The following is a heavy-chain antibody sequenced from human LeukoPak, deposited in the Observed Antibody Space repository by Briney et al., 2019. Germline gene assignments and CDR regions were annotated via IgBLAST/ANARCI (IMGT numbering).Heavy chain of an antibody. CDR3: AKITKATTPNY. CDR2: ITDSGRKT. CDR1: GLTFSNYA. D-gene: IGHD4-17*01. Sequence: GGSLRLSCAASGLTFSNYAMNWVRQASGRGLEWVSGITDSGRKTYYADSVKGRFSVSRDNSKNTVYLQMSDLRAEDTAVYYCAKITKATTPNYWGQGTLVTVSS. V-gene: IGHV3-23*01. J-gene: IGHJ4*02.